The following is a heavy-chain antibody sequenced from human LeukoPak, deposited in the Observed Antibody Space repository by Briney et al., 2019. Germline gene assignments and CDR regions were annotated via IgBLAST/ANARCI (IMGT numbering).Heavy chain of an antibody. D-gene: IGHD6-13*01. J-gene: IGHJ4*02. CDR3: ASLIAAAETPFDY. CDR2: IYYSGST. V-gene: IGHV4-59*08. CDR1: GGSISSYY. Sequence: SETLSLTCTVSGGSISSYYWSWIRQPPGKGLEWIGYIYYSGSTNYNPSLKSRVTISVDTSKNQFSLKLSSVTAADTAVYYCASLIAAAETPFDYWGQGTLVTVSS.